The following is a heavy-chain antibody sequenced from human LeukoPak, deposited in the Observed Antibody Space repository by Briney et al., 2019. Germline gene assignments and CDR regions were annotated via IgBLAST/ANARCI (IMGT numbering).Heavy chain of an antibody. J-gene: IGHJ4*02. D-gene: IGHD3-22*01. CDR1: GGSISSGSYY. V-gene: IGHV4-61*02. CDR2: IYTSGST. CDR3: ARVSSRHLPPSYSYDIRNYFDY. Sequence: SQTLSFTCTVSGGSISSGSYYWSWIRQPAGKGLEWIGRIYTSGSTNYNPSLKSRVTISVDTSKNQFALKLISVTAADTAVYYCARVSSRHLPPSYSYDIRNYFDYWGQGTLVTVSS.